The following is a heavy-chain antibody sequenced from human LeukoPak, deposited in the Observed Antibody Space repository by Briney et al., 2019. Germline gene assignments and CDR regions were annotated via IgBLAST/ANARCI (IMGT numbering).Heavy chain of an antibody. V-gene: IGHV4-61*08. D-gene: IGHD3-22*01. J-gene: IGHJ5*02. Sequence: SETLSLTCTVSGGSISSGGYYWSWIRQHPGKGLEWIGYIYYSGSTNYNPSLKSRVTISVDTSKNQFSLKLSSVTAADTAVYYCARGRVGSSGYYYELYNWFDPWGQGTLVTVSS. CDR2: IYYSGST. CDR1: GGSISSGGYY. CDR3: ARGRVGSSGYYYELYNWFDP.